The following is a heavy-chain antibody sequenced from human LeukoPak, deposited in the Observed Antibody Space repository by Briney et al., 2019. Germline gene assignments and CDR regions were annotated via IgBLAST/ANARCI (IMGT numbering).Heavy chain of an antibody. CDR1: GFTFSSYA. CDR3: AKGRTAYCSSTSCYTIDY. Sequence: GGSLRLSCAAPGFTFSSYAMSCVRPAPGKGLEWVSGISGSGGSTYYADSVKGRFTISRDNSKNTLYLQMNSLRAEDTAVYYCAKGRTAYCSSTSCYTIDYWGQGALVTVSS. V-gene: IGHV3-23*01. D-gene: IGHD2-2*02. CDR2: ISGSGGST. J-gene: IGHJ4*02.